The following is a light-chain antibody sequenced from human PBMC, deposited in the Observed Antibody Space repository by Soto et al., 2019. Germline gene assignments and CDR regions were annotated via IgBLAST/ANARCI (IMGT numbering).Light chain of an antibody. Sequence: DIQMTQSPPSLSASVGDRVTISCRASQSISDYLNWYQQKPRKAPKLLIYSASSLQRGVQSRFSGSGSGTDVTLTISSLQPEDFATYYCQQSFSTPRYTFGPGTKVYI. J-gene: IGKJ3*01. CDR1: QSISDY. CDR2: SAS. V-gene: IGKV1-39*01. CDR3: QQSFSTPRYT.